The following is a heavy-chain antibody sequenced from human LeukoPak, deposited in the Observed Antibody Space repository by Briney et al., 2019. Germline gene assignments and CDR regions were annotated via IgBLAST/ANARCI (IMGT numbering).Heavy chain of an antibody. CDR1: GFTFSNCA. Sequence: PGGSLRLSCAASGFTFSNCAMHWVRQAPGKGLEWVAVISYDGSNKYYADSVKGRFTISRDNSKNTLYLQMNSLRAEDTAVYYCARDRGSGSYTITFFDYWGQGTLVTVSS. CDR2: ISYDGSNK. J-gene: IGHJ4*02. D-gene: IGHD3-10*01. V-gene: IGHV3-30-3*01. CDR3: ARDRGSGSYTITFFDY.